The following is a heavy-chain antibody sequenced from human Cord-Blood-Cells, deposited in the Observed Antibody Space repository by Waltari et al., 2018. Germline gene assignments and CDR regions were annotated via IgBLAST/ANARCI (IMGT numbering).Heavy chain of an antibody. J-gene: IGHJ4*02. Sequence: EVQLLESGGGLVQPGGSLRLSCAASGFTFSSYAMSWVRQAPGEGLEWVSAISGSGGSTYAADSVKGRFTISRDNSKNTLYLQMNSLRAEDTAVYYCAKAPVVVTATYFDYWGQGTLVTVSS. V-gene: IGHV3-23*01. D-gene: IGHD2-21*02. CDR3: AKAPVVVTATYFDY. CDR1: GFTFSSYA. CDR2: ISGSGGST.